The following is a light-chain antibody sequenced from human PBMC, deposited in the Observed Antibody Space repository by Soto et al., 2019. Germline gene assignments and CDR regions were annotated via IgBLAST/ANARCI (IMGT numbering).Light chain of an antibody. V-gene: IGKV3-20*01. J-gene: IGKJ1*01. CDR2: GAS. Sequence: EIVWTQSPGTLSLSPGERATLSCRASQSVYSSLLAWYQHKPGQTPRLLIYGASSRATGIPDRFSGSGSGTDFTLTSSRLEPEDFAVYYCQQYGRPWTFGQGTKVEVK. CDR1: QSVYSSL. CDR3: QQYGRPWT.